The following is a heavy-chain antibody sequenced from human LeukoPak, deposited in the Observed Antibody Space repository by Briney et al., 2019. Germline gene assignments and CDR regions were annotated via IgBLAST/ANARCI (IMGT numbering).Heavy chain of an antibody. Sequence: SETLSLTCTVSGGSISRYYWGWIRQPPGKGLEWIGYIYYTGDTNYNPSLKSRVTISIDTSKNHFSLKLTSVTAADTAVYYCATMTTVVFDSWGQGTLVTVSP. D-gene: IGHD4-17*01. CDR3: ATMTTVVFDS. J-gene: IGHJ4*02. CDR1: GGSISRYY. V-gene: IGHV4-59*01. CDR2: IYYTGDT.